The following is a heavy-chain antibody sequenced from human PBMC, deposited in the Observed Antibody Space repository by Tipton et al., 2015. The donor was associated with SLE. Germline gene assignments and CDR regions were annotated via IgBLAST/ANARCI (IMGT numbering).Heavy chain of an antibody. Sequence: SLRLSCAASGFTFSSYSMNWVRQAPGKGLEWVSSISSSSSYIYYADSVKGRFTISRDNAKNSLYLQMNSLRAEDTAVYYCARDPPYYYGSGSADYFDYWGQGTLVTVSS. CDR2: ISSSSSYI. V-gene: IGHV3-21*01. D-gene: IGHD3-10*01. CDR1: GFTFSSYS. J-gene: IGHJ4*02. CDR3: ARDPPYYYGSGSADYFDY.